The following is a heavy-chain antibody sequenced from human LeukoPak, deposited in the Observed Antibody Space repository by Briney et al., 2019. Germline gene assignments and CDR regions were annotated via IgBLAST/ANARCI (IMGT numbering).Heavy chain of an antibody. J-gene: IGHJ4*02. CDR3: AIAARPQFDFDY. CDR2: VYYSGST. D-gene: IGHD6-6*01. V-gene: IGHV4-39*02. CDR1: GGSISSSYY. Sequence: SETLSLTCTVSGGSISSSYYWDWIRQPPGKGLEWIGSVYYSGSTHYNPSPKSRVTISEDTSKNQFSLKLSSVTAADTAVYYCAIAARPQFDFDYWGQGALVTVSS.